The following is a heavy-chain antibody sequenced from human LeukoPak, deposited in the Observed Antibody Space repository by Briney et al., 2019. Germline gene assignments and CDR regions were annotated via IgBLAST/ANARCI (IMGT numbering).Heavy chain of an antibody. V-gene: IGHV3-72*01. J-gene: IGHJ3*02. CDR3: SRPVVPTTENAIDI. Sequence: GGSLRLSCAASGFTFSDHHMDWVRQAPGKGLEWVGRSRNRVNSYTTEYAASVKGRFTISRDDSKNSLYLQMNSLKTDDTAVYYCSRPVVPTTENAIDIWGQGTMVTVSS. CDR2: SRNRVNSYTT. D-gene: IGHD2-2*01. CDR1: GFTFSDHH.